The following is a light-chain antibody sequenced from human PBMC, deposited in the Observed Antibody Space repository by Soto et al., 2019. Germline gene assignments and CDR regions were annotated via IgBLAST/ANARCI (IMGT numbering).Light chain of an antibody. CDR1: SSDVGSYNL. Sequence: LTQPASVSGSPGQSITISCTGTSSDVGSYNLFSWYQQHPGKAPKLMIYEVSKRPSGVSNRFSGSKSGNTASLIISGLQAEDEADYYCCSYAGSYVFGTGTKVTVL. V-gene: IGLV2-23*02. J-gene: IGLJ1*01. CDR2: EVS. CDR3: CSYAGSYV.